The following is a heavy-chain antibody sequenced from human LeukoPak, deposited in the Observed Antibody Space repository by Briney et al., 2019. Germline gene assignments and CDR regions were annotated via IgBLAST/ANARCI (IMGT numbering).Heavy chain of an antibody. V-gene: IGHV1-8*01. CDR3: ARANDYYGSGSLTESYYYYMDV. CDR2: MNPNSGNT. CDR1: GYTFTSYD. D-gene: IGHD3-10*01. J-gene: IGHJ6*03. Sequence: ASVKVSCKASGYTFTSYDINWVRQATGQGLEWMGWMNPNSGNTGYAQKFQGRVTMTRNTSISTAYMELSSLRSEGTAVYYCARANDYYGSGSLTESYYYYMDVWGKGTTVTVSS.